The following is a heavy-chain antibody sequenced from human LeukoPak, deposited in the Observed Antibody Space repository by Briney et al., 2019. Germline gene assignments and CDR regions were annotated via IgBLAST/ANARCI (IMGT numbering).Heavy chain of an antibody. V-gene: IGHV3-33*01. J-gene: IGHJ4*02. CDR2: IWYDGSNK. CDR3: ASIDYYDNSGHY. CDR1: GFTFSNYD. D-gene: IGHD3-22*01. Sequence: GGSLRLSCAASGFTFSNYDMHWVRQAPGKGLEWVAVIWYDGSNKYYADSVKGRFTISRDNSKNTLYLHMNSLRAGDTAMYYCASIDYYDNSGHYWGQGTLVTVSS.